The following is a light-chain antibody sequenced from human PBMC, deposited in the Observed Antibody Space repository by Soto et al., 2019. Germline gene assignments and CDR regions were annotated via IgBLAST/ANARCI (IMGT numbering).Light chain of an antibody. CDR3: QHYNSYSEA. V-gene: IGKV1-5*03. Sequence: DIQMTQSPSTLSGSVGDRVTITCRASQTISSWLAWYQQKPGKAPKLLIYKASTLKSGVPSRFSGSGSGTEFTLTISSLQPDDFATYYSQHYNSYSEAFRQGTKVELQ. CDR2: KAS. CDR1: QTISSW. J-gene: IGKJ1*01.